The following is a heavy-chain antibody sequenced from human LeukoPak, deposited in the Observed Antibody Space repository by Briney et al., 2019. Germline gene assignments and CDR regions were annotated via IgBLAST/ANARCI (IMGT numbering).Heavy chain of an antibody. V-gene: IGHV1-46*01. J-gene: IGHJ4*02. D-gene: IGHD3-22*01. CDR3: ARDSRSSYYDSSGYPV. Sequence: GASVKVSCKASGYTFTSYYMHWVRQAPGQGLEWMGIINPSGGSTSYAQKFQGRVTMTRDTSTSTVYMELSSLRSEDTAVYYCARDSRSSYYDSSGYPVWGQGTLVTVSS. CDR1: GYTFTSYY. CDR2: INPSGGST.